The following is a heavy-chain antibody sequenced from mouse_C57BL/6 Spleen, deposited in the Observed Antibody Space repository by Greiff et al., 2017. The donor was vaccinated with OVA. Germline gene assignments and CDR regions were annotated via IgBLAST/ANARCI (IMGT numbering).Heavy chain of an antibody. V-gene: IGHV1-82*01. CDR3: ARARDYGSSYRFDY. CDR2: IYPGDGDT. J-gene: IGHJ2*01. D-gene: IGHD1-1*01. Sequence: VQLQQSGPELVKPGASVKISCKASGYAFSSSWMNWVKQRPGKGLEWIGRIYPGDGDTNYNGKFKGKATLTADKSSSTAYMQLSSLTSEDSAVDFCARARDYGSSYRFDYWGQGTTLTVSS. CDR1: GYAFSSSW.